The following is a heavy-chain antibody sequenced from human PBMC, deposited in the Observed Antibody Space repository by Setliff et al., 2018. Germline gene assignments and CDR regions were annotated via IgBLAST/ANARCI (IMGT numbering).Heavy chain of an antibody. V-gene: IGHV4-59*12. CDR2: ITYSGSA. J-gene: IGHJ4*02. CDR3: AKGDGGYPSDS. CDR1: GVSITTFY. Sequence: SETLSLTCNVSGVSITTFYWTWIRQPPGKGLEWIGFITYSGSANYHPSLKSRVTISLDTSKNQFSLKLSSVTAADTAVYYCAKGDGGYPSDSWGQGILVTVSS. D-gene: IGHD2-15*01.